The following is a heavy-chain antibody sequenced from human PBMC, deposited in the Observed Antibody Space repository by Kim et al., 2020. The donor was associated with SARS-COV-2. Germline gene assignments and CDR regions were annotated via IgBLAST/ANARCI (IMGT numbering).Heavy chain of an antibody. CDR2: ISSSSSYI. CDR3: ARRYGGNSWYYYGMDV. D-gene: IGHD2-21*02. Sequence: GGSMRLSCAASGFTFSSYSMNWVRQAPGKGLEWVSSISSSSSYIYYADSVKGRFTISRDNAKNSLYLQMNSLRAEDTAVYYCARRYGGNSWYYYGMDVWGQGTTVTVSS. V-gene: IGHV3-21*01. J-gene: IGHJ6*02. CDR1: GFTFSSYS.